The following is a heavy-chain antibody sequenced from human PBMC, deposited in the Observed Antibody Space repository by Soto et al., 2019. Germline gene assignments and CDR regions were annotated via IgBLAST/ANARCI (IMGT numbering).Heavy chain of an antibody. CDR1: GGSISSGGYY. J-gene: IGHJ6*02. Sequence: LSLTCTVSGGSISSGGYYWSWIRQHPGKGLEWIGYIYYSGSTYYNPSLKSRVTISVDTSKNQFSLKLSSVTAADTAVYYCARGAYCGGDCYSSYYYYGMDVWGQGTTVTVSS. D-gene: IGHD2-21*02. V-gene: IGHV4-31*03. CDR3: ARGAYCGGDCYSSYYYYGMDV. CDR2: IYYSGST.